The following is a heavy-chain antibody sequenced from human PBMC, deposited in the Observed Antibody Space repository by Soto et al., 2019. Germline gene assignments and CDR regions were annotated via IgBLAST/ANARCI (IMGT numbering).Heavy chain of an antibody. CDR1: GGTFSSYA. CDR2: IVPIVDTS. V-gene: IGHV1-69*12. J-gene: IGHJ4*02. D-gene: IGHD5-12*01. Sequence: QVQLVQSGAEVRQPASSVKVSCKTSGGTFSSYAISWVRQAPGQGLEWMGGIVPIVDTSTYAQKFQGRVTITADESTSTVYRELSSLRSDDTAVYYCVRVVAIPGYPDNWGQGTLGTVPQ. CDR3: VRVVAIPGYPDN.